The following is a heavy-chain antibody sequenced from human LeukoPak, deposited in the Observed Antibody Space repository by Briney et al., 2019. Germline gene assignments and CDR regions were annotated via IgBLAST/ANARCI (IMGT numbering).Heavy chain of an antibody. Sequence: PSETLSLTCTVSGGSISSSSYYWGWIRQPPGKGLEWIGSIYYSGSTYYNPSLKSRVTISVDTSKNQFSLKLSSVTAADTAVYYCARDLSDTSALAYWGQGILVTVSS. CDR2: IYYSGST. CDR1: GGSISSSSYY. V-gene: IGHV4-39*02. D-gene: IGHD6-19*01. J-gene: IGHJ4*02. CDR3: ARDLSDTSALAY.